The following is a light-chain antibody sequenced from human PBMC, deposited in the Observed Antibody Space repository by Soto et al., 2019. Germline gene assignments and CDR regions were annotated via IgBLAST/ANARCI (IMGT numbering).Light chain of an antibody. CDR1: QSVSSSY. V-gene: IGKV3-20*01. Sequence: EIVLTQSPGTLSLSPGERATLSCRASQSVSSSYLAWYKQKPGQAPRLLIYGASSRVTGIPHRFSGSWSGSDFTLTISSLEPEDFALYYCQQYRSSPQTFGQGTKVEIK. J-gene: IGKJ1*01. CDR3: QQYRSSPQT. CDR2: GAS.